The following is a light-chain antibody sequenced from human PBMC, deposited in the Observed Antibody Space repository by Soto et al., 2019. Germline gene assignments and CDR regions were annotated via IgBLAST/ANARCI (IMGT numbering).Light chain of an antibody. CDR2: GAS. V-gene: IGKV1-9*01. J-gene: IGKJ5*01. Sequence: DVQLSQSPSFLSACVGDRVTITCRASQGTSSYLAWFQQKPGRAPKLLIYGASTLQSGVPARFSGSGSGTDFTLTISNLHPEDFATYYCQQLNAYPLTFGQGTRLEI. CDR3: QQLNAYPLT. CDR1: QGTSSY.